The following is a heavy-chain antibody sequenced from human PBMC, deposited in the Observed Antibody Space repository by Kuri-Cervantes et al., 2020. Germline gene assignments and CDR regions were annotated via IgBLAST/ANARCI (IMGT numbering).Heavy chain of an antibody. D-gene: IGHD7-27*01. CDR3: ARGETETPGLGIGNY. CDR2: ISPNSGGT. J-gene: IGHJ4*02. V-gene: IGHV1-2*02. CDR1: GYTFTGSY. Sequence: ASVKVSCKASGYTFTGSYIHWVRQAPGQGLEWMGWISPNSGGTNFAQRFQGRVIMTRDTSISTAYMELSRLRSDDTAVYYCARGETETPGLGIGNYWGQGTLVTVSS.